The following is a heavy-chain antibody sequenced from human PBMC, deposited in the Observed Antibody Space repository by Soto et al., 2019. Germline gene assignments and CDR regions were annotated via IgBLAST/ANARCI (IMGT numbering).Heavy chain of an antibody. D-gene: IGHD6-19*01. J-gene: IGHJ4*02. V-gene: IGHV3-30-3*01. CDR1: GFTFSSYA. CDR2: ISYDGSNK. CDR3: ARFTLTEQWLVNMEDYFDY. Sequence: TGGSLRLSXAASGFTFSSYAMHWVRQAPGKGLEWVAVISYDGSNKYYADSVKGRFTISRDNSKNTLYLQMNSLRAEDTAVYYCARFTLTEQWLVNMEDYFDYWGQGTLVTVSS.